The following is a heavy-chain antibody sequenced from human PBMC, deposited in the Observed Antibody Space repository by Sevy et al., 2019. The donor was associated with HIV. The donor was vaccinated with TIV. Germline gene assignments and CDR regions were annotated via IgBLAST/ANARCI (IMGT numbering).Heavy chain of an antibody. CDR3: ARERDRGDLTIFGVVIPPGFDY. J-gene: IGHJ4*02. CDR2: INHSGST. D-gene: IGHD3-3*01. CDR1: GGSFSGYY. V-gene: IGHV4-34*01. Sequence: SETLSLTCAVYGGSFSGYYWSWIRQPPGQGLEWIGEINHSGSTNYNPSLKSRVTISVDTSKNQFSLKLSSVTAADTAVYYCARERDRGDLTIFGVVIPPGFDYWGQGTLVTVSS.